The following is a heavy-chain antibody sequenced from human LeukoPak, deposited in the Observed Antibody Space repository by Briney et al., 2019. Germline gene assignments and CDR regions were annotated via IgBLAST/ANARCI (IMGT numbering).Heavy chain of an antibody. Sequence: ASVKVSCKASGYTFTGYYMHWVRQAPGQGREWMGWINPNSGGTNYAQKFQGRVTMTRDTSISTAYMELSRLRSDDTAVYYCARARYSSSWFGSNWGQGTLVTVSS. CDR2: INPNSGGT. D-gene: IGHD6-13*01. J-gene: IGHJ4*02. CDR3: ARARYSSSWFGSN. V-gene: IGHV1-2*02. CDR1: GYTFTGYY.